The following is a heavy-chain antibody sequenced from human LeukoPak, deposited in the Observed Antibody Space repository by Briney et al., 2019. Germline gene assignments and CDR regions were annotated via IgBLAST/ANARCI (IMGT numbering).Heavy chain of an antibody. D-gene: IGHD2-15*01. V-gene: IGHV4-34*01. CDR3: ARGPRGYCSGGSCYTPNIRYNFDY. CDR2: INHSGST. Sequence: PSETLSLTCAVYGGSFSGYYWSWIRQPPGKGLEWIGEINHSGSTNYNPSLKSRVTISVDTSKNQFSLKLSSVTAADTAVYYCARGPRGYCSGGSCYTPNIRYNFDYWGQGTLVTVSS. CDR1: GGSFSGYY. J-gene: IGHJ4*02.